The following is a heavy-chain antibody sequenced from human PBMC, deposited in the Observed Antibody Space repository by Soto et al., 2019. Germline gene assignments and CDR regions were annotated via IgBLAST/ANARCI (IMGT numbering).Heavy chain of an antibody. CDR3: ARARVGSGGNNWFDP. CDR2: IYYSGST. CDR1: GGSISSYY. D-gene: IGHD3-10*01. J-gene: IGHJ5*02. V-gene: IGHV4-59*01. Sequence: SETLSLTCTVSGGSISSYYWSWIRQPPGRGLEWIGYIYYSGSTNYNPSLKSRVTISVDTSKNQFSLKLSSVTAADTAVYYCARARVGSGGNNWFDPWGQGTLVTVS.